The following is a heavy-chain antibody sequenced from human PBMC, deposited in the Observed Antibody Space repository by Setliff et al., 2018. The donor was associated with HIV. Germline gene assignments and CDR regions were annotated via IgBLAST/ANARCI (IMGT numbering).Heavy chain of an antibody. CDR3: ARANLYSSGPLDY. CDR2: IYYSGST. Sequence: SETLSLTCAVSGYSISSGYYWGWIRQPPGKGLEWIGYIYYSGSTNYNPSLKSRVTISVDTSKNQFSLKLSSVTAADTAVYFCARANLYSSGPLDYWGQGRLVTVSS. J-gene: IGHJ4*02. V-gene: IGHV4-61*01. CDR1: GYSISSGYY. D-gene: IGHD6-19*01.